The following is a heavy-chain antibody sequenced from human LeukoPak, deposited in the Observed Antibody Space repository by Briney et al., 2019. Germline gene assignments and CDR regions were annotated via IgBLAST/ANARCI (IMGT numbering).Heavy chain of an antibody. J-gene: IGHJ4*02. Sequence: GGSLRLSCAASGFTFSSYAMSWVRQAPVKVLEWVSAISGSGGSTYYADSVKGRFTISRDNSKNTLYLQMNSLRAEDTAVYYCAKRPPMVTRSNDYRGQSTLVTVSS. D-gene: IGHD5-18*01. CDR3: AKRPPMVTRSNDY. CDR1: GFTFSSYA. V-gene: IGHV3-23*01. CDR2: ISGSGGST.